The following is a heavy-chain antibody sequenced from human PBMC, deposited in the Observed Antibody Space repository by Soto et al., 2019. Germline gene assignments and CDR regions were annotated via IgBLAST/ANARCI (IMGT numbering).Heavy chain of an antibody. Sequence: QVQLVQSGAEVKKPGDSVKVSCKASGYTFGHFYITWVRQAPGQGLEWMGAISPHNRNTNYAEKFRGRVTMTTDTSTNTDYMELRSLRSDATAVYYCARDEGGYDILTGYYKAHHFDQWGQGALVTVSS. CDR2: ISPHNRNT. J-gene: IGHJ4*02. D-gene: IGHD3-9*01. CDR3: ARDEGGYDILTGYYKAHHFDQ. CDR1: GYTFGHFY. V-gene: IGHV1-18*01.